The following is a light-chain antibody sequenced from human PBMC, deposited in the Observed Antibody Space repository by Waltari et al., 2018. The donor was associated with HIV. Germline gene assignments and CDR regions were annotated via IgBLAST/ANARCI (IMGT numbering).Light chain of an antibody. CDR3: SSYTSSSTLYVV. J-gene: IGLJ2*01. Sequence: QSALTQPASVSGSPGQSITISCTGTSSDVGGYHYVSCYQQHPGKAPTLMIYDVSYRPSGVSNRFSGSKSGNTASLTISGLQAEDEADYYCSSYTSSSTLYVVFGGGTKLTVL. CDR2: DVS. CDR1: SSDVGGYHY. V-gene: IGLV2-14*01.